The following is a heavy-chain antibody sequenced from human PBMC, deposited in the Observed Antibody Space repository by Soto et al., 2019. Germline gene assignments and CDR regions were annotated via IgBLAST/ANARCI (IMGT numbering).Heavy chain of an antibody. V-gene: IGHV3-15*07. CDR2: VKSKAHGETT. D-gene: IGHD2-2*01. CDR1: GFTLSNAW. J-gene: IGHJ4*01. CDR3: TTDSYSSITIARFDY. Sequence: GAALRLPWAASGFTLSNAWINWVRQAPGTGLEWVGRVKSKAHGETTECAEPVKGRFAISRDDPNNMVYLQMTSLKLEDTAVYYCTTDSYSSITIARFDYWGHGTLVTVSS.